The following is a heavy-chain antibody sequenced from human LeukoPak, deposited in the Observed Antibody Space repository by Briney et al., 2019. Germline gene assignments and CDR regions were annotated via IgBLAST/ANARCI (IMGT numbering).Heavy chain of an antibody. CDR2: IYHSGST. D-gene: IGHD5-12*01. Sequence: PSETLSLTCTVYGYSISSGYYWGWIRQPPGKGLEWIGSIYHSGSTYYNPSLKSRVTISVDTSTNQFSLKMSSVTAADTAVYYCAREYSGYDNAEDYYYYMDVWGKGTTVTISS. CDR1: GYSISSGYY. CDR3: AREYSGYDNAEDYYYYMDV. J-gene: IGHJ6*03. V-gene: IGHV4-38-2*02.